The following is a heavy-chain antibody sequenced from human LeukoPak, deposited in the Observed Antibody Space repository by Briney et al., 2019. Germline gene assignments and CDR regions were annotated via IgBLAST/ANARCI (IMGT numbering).Heavy chain of an antibody. CDR2: ISAYNGNT. CDR3: AREHIFERSRVDY. V-gene: IGHV1-18*04. D-gene: IGHD2-21*01. J-gene: IGHJ4*02. Sequence: GASVKVSCKASGYTFTNYVINWVRQAPGQGLEWVGWISAYNGNTNYTQKFQGRLTVTMDTSTSTAYMELRSLRSDDTAVYFCAREHIFERSRVDYRGQGTLVTVSS. CDR1: GYTFTNYV.